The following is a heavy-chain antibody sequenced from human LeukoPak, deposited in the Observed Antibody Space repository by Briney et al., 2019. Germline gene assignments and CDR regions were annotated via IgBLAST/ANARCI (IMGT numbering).Heavy chain of an antibody. J-gene: IGHJ6*03. CDR3: ASGLGLGSNFNYYYYMDV. D-gene: IGHD5-12*01. V-gene: IGHV4-34*01. Sequence: PSETLSLTCAVYGGSFSGYYWSWIRQTPGKGLEWIGEINQSGSTNYSPSLKSRVTISVDTSKNQFSLKLSSVTAADTAVYYCASGLGLGSNFNYYYYMDVWGTGTTVTVSS. CDR2: INQSGST. CDR1: GGSFSGYY.